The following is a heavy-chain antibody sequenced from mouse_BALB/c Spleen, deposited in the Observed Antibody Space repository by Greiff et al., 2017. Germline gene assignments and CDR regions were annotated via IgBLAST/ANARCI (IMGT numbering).Heavy chain of an antibody. D-gene: IGHD1-1*01. CDR2: ISSGGST. CDR3: ARSLITTVVATWYFDV. J-gene: IGHJ1*01. V-gene: IGHV5-6-5*01. CDR1: GFTFSSYA. Sequence: EVMLVESGGGLVKPGGSLKLSCAASGFTFSSYAMSWVRQTPEKRLEWVASISSGGSTYYPDSVKGRFTISRDNARNILYLQMSSLRSEDTAMYYCARSLITTVVATWYFDVWGAGTTVTVSS.